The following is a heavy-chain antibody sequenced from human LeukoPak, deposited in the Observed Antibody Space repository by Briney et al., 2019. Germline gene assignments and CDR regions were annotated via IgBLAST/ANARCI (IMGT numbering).Heavy chain of an antibody. V-gene: IGHV3-74*01. CDR3: ARDRGPMDY. Sequence: PGGSLRLSCAASGFTFSSYWMYWVRQAPGKGPVWVARINTDGSSLNYADSVKGRFTISRDNAKNTLYLQMNSLRAEDTAVYYCARDRGPMDYWGQGTLVTVSS. J-gene: IGHJ4*02. D-gene: IGHD3-10*01. CDR1: GFTFSSYW. CDR2: INTDGSSL.